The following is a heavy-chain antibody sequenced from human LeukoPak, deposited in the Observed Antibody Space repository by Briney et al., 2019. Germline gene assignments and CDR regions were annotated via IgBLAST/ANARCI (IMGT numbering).Heavy chain of an antibody. CDR2: IYYSGST. D-gene: IGHD5-24*01. V-gene: IGHV4-59*08. J-gene: IGHJ2*01. Sequence: SETLSLTCTVSGGSISSYYWSWIRQPPGKGLEWIGYIYYSGSTVYNPSLKSRVTISVDTSKNQFSLKLSSVTAADTAVYYCARQIDRDGYNYGWYFDLWGRGTLVTVSS. CDR1: GGSISSYY. CDR3: ARQIDRDGYNYGWYFDL.